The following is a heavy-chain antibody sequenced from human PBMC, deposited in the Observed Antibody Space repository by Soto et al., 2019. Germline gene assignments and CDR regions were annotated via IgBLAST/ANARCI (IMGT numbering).Heavy chain of an antibody. CDR2: IHYGGST. Sequence: TLPLPGRVSGDSLTRGDFYWNWIRQAPGKGLEWIGYIHYGGSTSYNPSVVSRASISLDMSLNQFSLRLNSLTAADTAVYFCDSDVGAGDTCGLFDSWGRGVLGIVSS. CDR1: GDSLTRGDFY. V-gene: IGHV4-30-4*01. CDR3: DSDVGAGDTCGLFDS. D-gene: IGHD5-18*01. J-gene: IGHJ4*02.